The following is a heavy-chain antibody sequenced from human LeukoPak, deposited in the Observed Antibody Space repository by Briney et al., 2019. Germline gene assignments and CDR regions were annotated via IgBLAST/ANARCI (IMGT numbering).Heavy chain of an antibody. CDR2: ISAYNGNT. CDR3: ARPYYDSSAPPYDY. CDR1: GYTFTSYG. J-gene: IGHJ4*02. V-gene: IGHV1-18*01. D-gene: IGHD3-22*01. Sequence: GASVKVSCKASGYTFTSYGISWVRQAPGQGLEWMGWISAYNGNTNYAQKLQGRVTMTTDTSTSTVYMELRSLRSDDTAVYYCARPYYDSSAPPYDYWGQGTLVTVSS.